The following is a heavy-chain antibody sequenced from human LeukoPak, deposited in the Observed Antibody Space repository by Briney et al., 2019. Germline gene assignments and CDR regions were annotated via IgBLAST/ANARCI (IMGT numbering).Heavy chain of an antibody. Sequence: SXXLSCAASGFTFSSYDMHWVRQAPGKGLEWVSXXGTPGDPYYPGSVTGRFTISRENAKISLYLQMNSLRAGDTAVYYCARGRYCSSTSCYGKNEFDYWGQGTLVTVSS. D-gene: IGHD2-2*01. CDR1: GFTFSSYD. J-gene: IGHJ4*02. CDR2: XGTPGDP. V-gene: IGHV3-13*05. CDR3: ARGRYCSSTSCYGKNEFDY.